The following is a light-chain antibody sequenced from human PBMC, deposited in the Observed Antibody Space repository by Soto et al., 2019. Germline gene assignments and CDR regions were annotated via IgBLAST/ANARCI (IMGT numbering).Light chain of an antibody. CDR1: QSISSW. CDR2: KAS. Sequence: DIQMTQSPSTLSASVGDRVTITCWASQSISSWLAWYQQKPGKAPKLLIYKASSLESGVPSRFSGSGSGTEFTLTISNLQPDDFATYYCQQYNSYPYTFGQGTKLEIK. J-gene: IGKJ2*01. CDR3: QQYNSYPYT. V-gene: IGKV1-5*03.